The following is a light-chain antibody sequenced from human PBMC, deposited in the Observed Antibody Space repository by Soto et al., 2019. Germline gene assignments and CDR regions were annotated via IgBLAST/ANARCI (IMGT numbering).Light chain of an antibody. J-gene: IGKJ1*01. CDR1: QGISSY. CDR2: AAS. V-gene: IGKV1-8*01. Sequence: AIRMTQSPSSLSASTGDRVTITCRASQGISSYLAWYQQKPGKAPKLLIYAASTLQSGVPSRFSGSGSGTDFTLTISCLQSEDFGTYYCQQYYSYTRTFGQGTKVEVK. CDR3: QQYYSYTRT.